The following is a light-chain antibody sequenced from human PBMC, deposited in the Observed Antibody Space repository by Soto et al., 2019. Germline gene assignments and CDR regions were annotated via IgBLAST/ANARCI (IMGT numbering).Light chain of an antibody. CDR2: DAS. CDR1: QSVSSY. V-gene: IGKV3-11*01. CDR3: QVRDVWPT. Sequence: EIVLTQSPATLSLSPGERATLSCRASQSVSSYLAWYQQKPGQAPRLLIYDASNRATGIPARFSGSGSGTDFTLTISSLEPEDFAVYYCQVRDVWPTFGQGTKVEIK. J-gene: IGKJ1*01.